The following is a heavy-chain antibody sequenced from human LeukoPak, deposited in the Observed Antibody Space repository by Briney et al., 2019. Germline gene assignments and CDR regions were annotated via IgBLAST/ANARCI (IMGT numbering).Heavy chain of an antibody. J-gene: IGHJ5*02. CDR3: ARVGSGILTP. D-gene: IGHD3-9*01. Sequence: SVEVSCKASGGTFSSYAISWVRQAPGQGLEWMGGIIPIFGTANYAQKFQGRVTITADESTSTAYMELSSLRSEDTAVYYCARVGSGILTPWGQGTLVTVSS. V-gene: IGHV1-69*13. CDR2: IIPIFGTA. CDR1: GGTFSSYA.